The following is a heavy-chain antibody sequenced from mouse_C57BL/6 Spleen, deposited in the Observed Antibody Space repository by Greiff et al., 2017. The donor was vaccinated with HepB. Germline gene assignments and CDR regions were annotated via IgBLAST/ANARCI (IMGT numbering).Heavy chain of an antibody. D-gene: IGHD2-3*01. V-gene: IGHV1-42*01. CDR2: INPSTGGT. J-gene: IGHJ2*01. CDR3: ARGGWLPKWGYFDY. CDR1: GFSFTGYY. Sequence: EVQLQQSGPELVKPGASVKISCKASGFSFTGYYMNWVKQSPEKSLEWIGEINPSTGGTTYNQKFKAKATLTVDKSSSTAYMQLKSLTSEDSAVYYCARGGWLPKWGYFDYWGQGTTLTVSS.